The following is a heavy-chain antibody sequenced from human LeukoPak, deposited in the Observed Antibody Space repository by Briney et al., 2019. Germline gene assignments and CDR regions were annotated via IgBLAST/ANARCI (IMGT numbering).Heavy chain of an antibody. V-gene: IGHV4-59*12. CDR2: IYSSGST. CDR1: GGSISNYY. Sequence: SETLSLTCTVSGGSISNYYWSWIRQPPGKGLEWIGYIYSSGSTNYNPSLKSRVTISLDTSKNQFSLKLSSVTAADTAVYYCARGYSPLDSWGQGTLVTVSS. D-gene: IGHD1-1*01. J-gene: IGHJ4*02. CDR3: ARGYSPLDS.